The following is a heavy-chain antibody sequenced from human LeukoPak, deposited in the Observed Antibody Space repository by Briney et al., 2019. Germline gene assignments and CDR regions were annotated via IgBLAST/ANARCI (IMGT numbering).Heavy chain of an antibody. CDR3: AKEIAGSHSSGWYVMVY. J-gene: IGHJ4*02. CDR1: GFTFSSYA. D-gene: IGHD6-19*01. Sequence: GGSLRLSCAASGFTFSSYAMSWVRQAPGKGLEWVSAISGSGGSTYYADSVKGRFTISRDNSKNTLYLQMNSLRAEDTAVYYCAKEIAGSHSSGWYVMVYWGQGTLVTVSS. CDR2: ISGSGGST. V-gene: IGHV3-23*01.